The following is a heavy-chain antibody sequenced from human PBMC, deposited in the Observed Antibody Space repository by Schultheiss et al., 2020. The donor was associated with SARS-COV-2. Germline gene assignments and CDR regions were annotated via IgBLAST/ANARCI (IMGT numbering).Heavy chain of an antibody. CDR1: GGSITSSRHF. CDR2: IYYSGST. CDR3: ARDRMDV. J-gene: IGHJ6*02. V-gene: IGHV4-30-4*08. Sequence: SETLSLTCSVSGGSITSSRHFWGWIRQPPGKGLQWIGYIYYSGSTYYNPSLKSRVTISVDTSKNQFSLKLSSVTAADTAVYYCARDRMDVWGQGTTVTVSS.